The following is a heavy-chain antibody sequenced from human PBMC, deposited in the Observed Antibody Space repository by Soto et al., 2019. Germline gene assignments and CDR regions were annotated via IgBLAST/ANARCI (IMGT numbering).Heavy chain of an antibody. CDR3: ARRYGRYFDY. J-gene: IGHJ4*02. Sequence: SETLSLTSTVADGSISSYDLSWIRQPPGKGLEWIGYIYYSGSTNYNPSLKSRVTISVDTSKNQFSLKVSSVTAADTAVYYCARRYGRYFDYWGQGTLVTVSS. CDR1: DGSISSYD. D-gene: IGHD4-17*01. CDR2: IYYSGST. V-gene: IGHV4-59*08.